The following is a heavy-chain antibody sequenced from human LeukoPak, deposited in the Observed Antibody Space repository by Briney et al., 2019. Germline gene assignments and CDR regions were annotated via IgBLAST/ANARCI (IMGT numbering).Heavy chain of an antibody. CDR3: AKDIGSYYDY. CDR2: ISSSSSYI. V-gene: IGHV3-21*01. J-gene: IGHJ4*02. D-gene: IGHD3-10*01. Sequence: GGSLRLSCAASGFTFSSYSMNWVRQAPGKGLEWVSSISSSSSYIYYADSVKGRFTISRDNSKNTLYLEMNSLRAEDTAVYYCAKDIGSYYDYWGQGILVTVSS. CDR1: GFTFSSYS.